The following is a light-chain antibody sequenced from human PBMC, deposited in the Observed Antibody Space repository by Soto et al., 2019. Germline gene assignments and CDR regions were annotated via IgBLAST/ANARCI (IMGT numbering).Light chain of an antibody. V-gene: IGKV3-15*01. CDR3: QQYNKWPRT. CDR2: GAS. CDR1: QSVSIL. Sequence: LTQSPATLSLSPGARATLACRASQSVSILLAWYQQKPGEAPRLLIYGASTRATGIPARFSGSGSGTEFTLTISSLQSEDFAVYYCQQYNKWPRTFGQGTKVDIK. J-gene: IGKJ1*01.